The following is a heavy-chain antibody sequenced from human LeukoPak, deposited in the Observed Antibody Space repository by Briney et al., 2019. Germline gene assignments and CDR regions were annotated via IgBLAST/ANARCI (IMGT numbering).Heavy chain of an antibody. CDR3: ARLEDYGDYFDY. Sequence: PGGSLRLSCAASGFTFSSYWRSWVGQAQGKGVEGGANIKQDGSEKYYVASVKGRFTISRDNAKNSLYLQMNSLRAEDTAVYYCARLEDYGDYFDYWGQGTLVTVSS. J-gene: IGHJ4*02. V-gene: IGHV3-7*01. D-gene: IGHD4-17*01. CDR2: IKQDGSEK. CDR1: GFTFSSYW.